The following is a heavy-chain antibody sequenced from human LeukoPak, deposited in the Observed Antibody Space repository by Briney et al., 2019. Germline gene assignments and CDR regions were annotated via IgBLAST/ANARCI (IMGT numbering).Heavy chain of an antibody. J-gene: IGHJ4*02. CDR1: GGSISSYY. V-gene: IGHV4-59*01. Sequence: SETLSLTCTVSGGSISSYYWSWIRQPPAKGLEWIGYIYYSGSTNYNPSLKSRVTISADTSKNQFSLKLSSVTAADTAVYYCVRGDYYDSSGPNDYWGQGTLVTVSS. D-gene: IGHD3-22*01. CDR3: VRGDYYDSSGPNDY. CDR2: IYYSGST.